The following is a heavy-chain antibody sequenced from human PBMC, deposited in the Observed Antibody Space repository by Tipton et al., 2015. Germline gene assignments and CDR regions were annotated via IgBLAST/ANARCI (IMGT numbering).Heavy chain of an antibody. V-gene: IGHV4-38-2*02. CDR2: ISHSGST. CDR3: ACQDYDSLTRDYQTVDY. CDR1: GGSISTDYY. J-gene: IGHJ4*02. D-gene: IGHD3-9*01. Sequence: TLSLTCTVSGGSISTDYYWGWIRQPPGKGLEWIGTISHSGSTYYNPSLKSRVTMSRDTSKNQFSLKLTSVTAADTAVYYCACQDYDSLTRDYQTVDYWGQGTLVTVSS.